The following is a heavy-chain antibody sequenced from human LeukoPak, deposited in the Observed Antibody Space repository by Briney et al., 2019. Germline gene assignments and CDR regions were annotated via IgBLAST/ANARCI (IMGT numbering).Heavy chain of an antibody. D-gene: IGHD2-21*02. CDR3: AKGEHIVVVTATFDY. V-gene: IGHV3-23*01. Sequence: GGSLRLSCAASGFTFSSYAMSWVRQAPGKGLEWVSAISGRGGSTYYADSVKGRFTISRDNSKNTLYLQMNSLRAEDTAVYYCAKGEHIVVVTATFDYWGQGTLATVSS. CDR1: GFTFSSYA. J-gene: IGHJ4*02. CDR2: ISGRGGST.